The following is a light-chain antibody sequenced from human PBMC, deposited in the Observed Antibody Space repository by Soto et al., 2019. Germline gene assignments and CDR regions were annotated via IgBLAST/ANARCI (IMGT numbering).Light chain of an antibody. Sequence: SVLTQPPSVSGAPGQRVTISCTGSSSNIGAGYDVHGYQQLPGTAPKLLIYGNSNRPSGVPDRFSGSTSGTSASLAITGLQAEDEADYYCQSYDSSLSGWVFGGGTKLTVL. J-gene: IGLJ3*02. CDR3: QSYDSSLSGWV. CDR2: GNS. CDR1: SSNIGAGYD. V-gene: IGLV1-40*01.